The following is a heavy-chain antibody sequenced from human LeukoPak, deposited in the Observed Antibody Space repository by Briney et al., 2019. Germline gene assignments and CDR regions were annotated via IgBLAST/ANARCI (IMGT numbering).Heavy chain of an antibody. CDR1: GGTFSSYA. D-gene: IGHD6-13*01. CDR3: ARGAGAAEPYYYYYYYMDV. V-gene: IGHV1-69*05. J-gene: IGHJ6*03. Sequence: SVKVSCKASGGTFSSYAISWVRQAPGQGLEWMGGIIPIFGTANYAQKFQGRVTITTDESTSTAYMELSSLRSEDTAAYYCARGAGAAEPYYYYYYYMDVWGKGTTVTVSS. CDR2: IIPIFGTA.